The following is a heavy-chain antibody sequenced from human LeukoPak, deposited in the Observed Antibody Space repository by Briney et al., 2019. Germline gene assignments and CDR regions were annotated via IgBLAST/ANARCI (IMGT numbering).Heavy chain of an antibody. Sequence: MPSETLSLTCTVSGGSISTSSYYWGWVRQPPGKGLEWIGNIFYSGSTYYNPSLKSRVTISVDTSKNQFSLKLSSVTAADTAVYYCATHYYYGSGSYTGDYWGQGTLVTVSS. CDR2: IFYSGST. V-gene: IGHV4-39*07. CDR3: ATHYYYGSGSYTGDY. D-gene: IGHD3-10*01. J-gene: IGHJ4*02. CDR1: GGSISTSSYY.